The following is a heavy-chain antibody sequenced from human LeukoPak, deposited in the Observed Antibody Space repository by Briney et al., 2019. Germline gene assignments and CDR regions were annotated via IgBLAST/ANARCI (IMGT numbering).Heavy chain of an antibody. CDR3: ARGGEQWLVRKYYFDY. Sequence: GGSLRLSCAASGFTFSSYAMRWVRQAPGKGLEWVAVISYDGSNKYYADSVKGRFTISRDNSKNTLYLQMNSLRAEDTAVYYCARGGEQWLVRKYYFDYWGQGTLVTVSS. J-gene: IGHJ4*02. CDR1: GFTFSSYA. D-gene: IGHD6-19*01. CDR2: ISYDGSNK. V-gene: IGHV3-30-3*01.